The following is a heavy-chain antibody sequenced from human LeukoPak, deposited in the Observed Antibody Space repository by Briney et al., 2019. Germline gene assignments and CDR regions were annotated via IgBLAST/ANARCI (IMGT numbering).Heavy chain of an antibody. D-gene: IGHD3-22*01. V-gene: IGHV3-23*01. CDR1: GFTFSSYA. Sequence: PGGSLRLSCAASGFTFSSYAMSWVRQAPGKGLGWVSTISGSGGSTYYADSVKGRFTISRDNSKKTLYLQMNSLRAEDTAVYYCAKGPNYDSSGYWGQGTLVTVSS. CDR2: ISGSGGST. J-gene: IGHJ4*02. CDR3: AKGPNYDSSGY.